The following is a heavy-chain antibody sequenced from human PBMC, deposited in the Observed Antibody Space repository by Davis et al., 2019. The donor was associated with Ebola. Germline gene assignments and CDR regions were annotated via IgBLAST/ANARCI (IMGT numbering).Heavy chain of an antibody. V-gene: IGHV4-59*01. CDR1: GGSISTYH. Sequence: PSETLSLTCTVSGGSISTYHWTWIRQPPGKGLEWIGYVQNIGSSNYNPSLRSRVTLSVDTSKNQFSLELTSVTAADTAVYYCARDQEHSYGRRFDPWGQGTLVTVSS. CDR2: VQNIGSS. J-gene: IGHJ5*02. CDR3: ARDQEHSYGRRFDP. D-gene: IGHD5-18*01.